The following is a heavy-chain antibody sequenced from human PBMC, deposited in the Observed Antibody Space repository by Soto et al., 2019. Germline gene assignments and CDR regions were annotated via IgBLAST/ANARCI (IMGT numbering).Heavy chain of an antibody. D-gene: IGHD4-17*01. J-gene: IGHJ4*02. V-gene: IGHV1-2*04. Sequence: ASVKVSCKASASTFTGYYMHWVRQAPGQGLEWMGWINPNSGGTNYAQKFQGWVTMTRDTSICTAYMELSRLRSDDTAVYYCARMSDDYGYDYWGQGTLVTVSS. CDR1: ASTFTGYY. CDR3: ARMSDDYGYDY. CDR2: INPNSGGT.